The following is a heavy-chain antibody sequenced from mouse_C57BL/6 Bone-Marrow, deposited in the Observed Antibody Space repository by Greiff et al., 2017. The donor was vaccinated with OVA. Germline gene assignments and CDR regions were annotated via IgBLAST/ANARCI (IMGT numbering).Heavy chain of an antibody. CDR3: TRTLPWFAY. CDR1: GFNIKDDY. CDR2: IDPENGDT. J-gene: IGHJ3*01. V-gene: IGHV14-4*01. Sequence: EVQLQQSGAELVRPGASVKLSCTASGFNIKDDYMHWVKQRPEQGLEWIGWIDPENGDTEYASKFQGKATITADTSSNTAYLQLSSLTSEDTAVYYCTRTLPWFAYWGQGTLVTVS.